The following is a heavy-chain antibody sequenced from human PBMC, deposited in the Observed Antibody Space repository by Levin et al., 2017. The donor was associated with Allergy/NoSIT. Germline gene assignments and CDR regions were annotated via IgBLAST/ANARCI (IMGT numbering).Heavy chain of an antibody. CDR1: GFTFSSYE. V-gene: IGHV3-48*03. D-gene: IGHD4-11*01. CDR3: ARENYDYSRPTYYYYGMDV. Sequence: GGSLRLSCAASGFTFSSYEMNWVRQAPGKGLEWVSYISSSGSTIYYADSVKGRFTISRDNAKNSLYLQMNSLRAEDTAVYYCARENYDYSRPTYYYYGMDVWGQGTTVTVSS. CDR2: ISSSGSTI. J-gene: IGHJ6*02.